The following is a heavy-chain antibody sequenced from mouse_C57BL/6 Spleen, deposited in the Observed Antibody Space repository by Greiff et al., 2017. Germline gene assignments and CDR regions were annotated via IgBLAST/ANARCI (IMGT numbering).Heavy chain of an antibody. CDR1: GYTFTDYN. D-gene: IGHD1-1*01. V-gene: IGHV1-22*01. J-gene: IGHJ3*01. Sequence: EVQLQQSGPELVKPGASVKMSCKASGYTFTDYNMHWVKQSPGKSLEWIGYINPKNGGTSYNQKFKGKATLTVNKSSSTAYMELRSLTSEDSAVYYCARKDCGSSYAFAYWGQGTLVTGSA. CDR3: ARKDCGSSYAFAY. CDR2: INPKNGGT.